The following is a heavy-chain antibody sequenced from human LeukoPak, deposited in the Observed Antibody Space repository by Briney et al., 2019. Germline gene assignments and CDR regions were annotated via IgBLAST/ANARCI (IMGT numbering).Heavy chain of an antibody. Sequence: PGGSLRLSCAASGFTVSSNYMSWVCQAPGKGLEWVSVIYSGGSTYYADSVKGRFTISRDNSKNTLYLQMNSLRAEDTAVYYCARDGGYGDLYFDYWGQGTLVTVSS. CDR1: GFTVSSNY. CDR3: ARDGGYGDLYFDY. V-gene: IGHV3-66*01. D-gene: IGHD4-17*01. J-gene: IGHJ4*02. CDR2: IYSGGST.